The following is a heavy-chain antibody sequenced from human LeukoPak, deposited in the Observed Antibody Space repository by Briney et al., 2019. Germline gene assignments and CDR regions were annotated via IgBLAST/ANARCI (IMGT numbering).Heavy chain of an antibody. V-gene: IGHV4-34*01. Sequence: SETLSLTCAVYGGSFSGYYWSWIRQPPGKGLEWIGEVNHSGSTNYNPSLKSRVTISVDTSKNQFSLKLSSVTAADAAVYYCARDRVFDYWGQGTLVTVSS. CDR1: GGSFSGYY. J-gene: IGHJ4*02. CDR2: VNHSGST. D-gene: IGHD6-6*01. CDR3: ARDRVFDY.